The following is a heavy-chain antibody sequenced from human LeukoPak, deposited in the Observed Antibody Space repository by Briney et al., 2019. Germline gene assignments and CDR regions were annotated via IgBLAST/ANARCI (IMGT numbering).Heavy chain of an antibody. Sequence: SQTLSLTCTVSGGSISSGGYYWSWVRQHPGKGLEWIGYIYYSGSTYYNPSLKSRVTISVDTSKNQFSLKLSSVTAADTAVYYCARVVVVPAAIPLLSYYGMDVWGQGTTVTVSS. CDR1: GGSISSGGYY. CDR2: IYYSGST. V-gene: IGHV4-31*03. CDR3: ARVVVVPAAIPLLSYYGMDV. D-gene: IGHD2-2*02. J-gene: IGHJ6*02.